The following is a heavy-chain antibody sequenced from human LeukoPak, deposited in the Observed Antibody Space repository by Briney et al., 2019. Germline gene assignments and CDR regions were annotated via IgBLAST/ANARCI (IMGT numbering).Heavy chain of an antibody. CDR3: ARDRRYSGYDEGYFDY. CDR2: ISYDGSNK. V-gene: IGHV3-30-3*01. Sequence: GRSLRLSCAASGFTFSSYAMHWVRQAPGTGREWVAVISYDGSNKYYADSVKGRFTISRDNSKNTLYLQMNSLRAEDTAVYYCARDRRYSGYDEGYFDYWGQGTLVTVSS. J-gene: IGHJ4*02. D-gene: IGHD5-12*01. CDR1: GFTFSSYA.